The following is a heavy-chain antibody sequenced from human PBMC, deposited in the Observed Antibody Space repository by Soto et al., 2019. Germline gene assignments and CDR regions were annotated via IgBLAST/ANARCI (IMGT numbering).Heavy chain of an antibody. V-gene: IGHV4-4*02. Sequence: QVQLQESGPGLVKPSGTLSLTCNVSGASISSSNWWRWVRQPPGKGLEWIGEIYHRGGTNYNPSLRSRVTISLDKSKNQVSLELNSVTAADTAIYYCATSNYCSATSCHSSHWGQGTLVTVSS. CDR2: IYHRGGT. D-gene: IGHD2-2*02. CDR1: GASISSSNW. CDR3: ATSNYCSATSCHSSH. J-gene: IGHJ4*02.